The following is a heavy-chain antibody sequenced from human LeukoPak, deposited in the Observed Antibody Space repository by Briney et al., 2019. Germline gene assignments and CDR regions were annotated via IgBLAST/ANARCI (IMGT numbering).Heavy chain of an antibody. V-gene: IGHV3-7*01. J-gene: IGHJ5*02. CDR3: ARKPIVGAFNWFDP. CDR1: GFTFSSYW. CDR2: IKQDGSEK. D-gene: IGHD1-26*01. Sequence: PGGSPRLSCAASGFTFSSYWMSWVRQAPGKGLEWVANIKQDGSEKYYVDSVKGRFTISRDNAKNSLYLQMNSLRAEDTAVYYCARKPIVGAFNWFDPWGQGTLVTVSS.